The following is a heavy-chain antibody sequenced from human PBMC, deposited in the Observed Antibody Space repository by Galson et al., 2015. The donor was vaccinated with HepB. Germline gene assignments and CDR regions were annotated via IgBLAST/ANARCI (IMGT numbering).Heavy chain of an antibody. CDR3: AARGNWELPLDY. J-gene: IGHJ4*02. Sequence: SVKVSCKASGFTFTSSAVQWVRQARGQRLEWIGWIVVGSGNTNYAQKFQERVTITRDMSTSTAYMELSSLRSEDTAVYYCAARGNWELPLDYWGQGTLVTVSS. CDR1: GFTFTSSA. D-gene: IGHD1-26*01. CDR2: IVVGSGNT. V-gene: IGHV1-58*01.